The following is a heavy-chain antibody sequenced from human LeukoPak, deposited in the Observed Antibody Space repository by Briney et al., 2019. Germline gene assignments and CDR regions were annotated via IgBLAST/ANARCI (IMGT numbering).Heavy chain of an antibody. CDR1: GGTFSSYA. CDR2: IIPIFGTA. V-gene: IGHV1-69*01. CDR3: ARNMTGELRYFDWTDAWFDP. Sequence: PGASVKVSCKASGGTFSSYAISWVRQAPRQGLEWMGGIIPIFGTANYAQKFQGRVTITADESTSTAYMELSSLRSEDTAVYYCARNMTGELRYFDWTDAWFDPWGQGTLVTVSS. J-gene: IGHJ5*02. D-gene: IGHD3-9*01.